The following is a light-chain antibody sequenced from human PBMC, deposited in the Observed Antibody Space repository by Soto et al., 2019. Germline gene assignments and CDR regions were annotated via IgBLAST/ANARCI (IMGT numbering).Light chain of an antibody. CDR3: CSYAGARV. CDR2: DVT. Sequence: QSALTQPRSVSGSPGQSVTISCTGTSTDVGHSNSVSWYRQHPGKAPKLIIYDVTHRPSGVPERFSGSKSGNTASLTISGLQAEDEGDYYCCSYAGARVFGGGTKLTV. J-gene: IGLJ3*02. V-gene: IGLV2-11*01. CDR1: STDVGHSNS.